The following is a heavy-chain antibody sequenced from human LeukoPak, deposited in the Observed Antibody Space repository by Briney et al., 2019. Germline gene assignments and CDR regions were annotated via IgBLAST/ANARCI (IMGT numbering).Heavy chain of an antibody. J-gene: IGHJ3*02. CDR3: ARLYSSGRYANAFDT. Sequence: GGSPRLSCEASGFTFGDYDMHWVRQATGKGLEWVSAIRSIGDRFYSGSVKGRFTISRENAKNTFYLEMNSLRVGDTAVYYCARLYSSGRYANAFDTWGQGTVVTVSS. CDR1: GFTFGDYD. CDR2: IRSIGDR. V-gene: IGHV3-13*01. D-gene: IGHD6-19*01.